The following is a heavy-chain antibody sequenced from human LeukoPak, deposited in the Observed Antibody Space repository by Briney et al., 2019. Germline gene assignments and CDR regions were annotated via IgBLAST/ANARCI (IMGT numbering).Heavy chain of an antibody. CDR1: GFTISSNY. CDR2: ISGSGGST. CDR3: AKWIAAAGPRYFDY. Sequence: PGGSLRLSCAASGFTISSNYMSWVRQAPGKGLEWVSAISGSGGSTYYADSVKGRFTISRDNSKNTLYLQMNSLRAEDTAVYYCAKWIAAAGPRYFDYWGQGTLVTVSS. D-gene: IGHD6-13*01. V-gene: IGHV3-23*01. J-gene: IGHJ4*02.